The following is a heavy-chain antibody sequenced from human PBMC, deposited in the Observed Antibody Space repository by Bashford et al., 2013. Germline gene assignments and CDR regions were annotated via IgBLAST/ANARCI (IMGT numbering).Heavy chain of an antibody. CDR3: ARSPLRPRLRYFDL. CDR1: SGSIYY. CDR2: ISHSGGT. D-gene: IGHD3-16*01. V-gene: IGHV4-30-2*01. J-gene: IGHJ2*01. Sequence: SETLSLTCNVSSGSIYYWNWIRQPPGKGLEWIGSISHSGGTSYNPSLKSRITISIDGSDNQFSLNLTSVTAADTAVYYCARSPLRPRLRYFDLWGRGTLVTVSS.